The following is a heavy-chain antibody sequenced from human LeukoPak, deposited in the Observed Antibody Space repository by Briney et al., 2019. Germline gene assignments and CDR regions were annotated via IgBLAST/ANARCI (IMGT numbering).Heavy chain of an antibody. J-gene: IGHJ4*02. CDR3: ARLKEVGATTKFDY. D-gene: IGHD1-26*01. CDR1: GYTFTGYY. CDR2: INPNSGGT. V-gene: IGHV1-2*02. Sequence: ASVKVSCKASGYTFTGYYMHWVRQAPGQGLEWMGWINPNSGGTNYAQKFQGRVTMTRDTSISTAHMELSRLRSDDTAVYYCARLKEVGATTKFDYWGQGTLVTVSS.